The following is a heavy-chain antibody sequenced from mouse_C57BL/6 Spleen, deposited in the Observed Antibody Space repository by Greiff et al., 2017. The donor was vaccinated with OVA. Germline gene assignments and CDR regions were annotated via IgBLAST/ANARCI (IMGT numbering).Heavy chain of an antibody. V-gene: IGHV1-81*01. Sequence: VQLQQSGAELARPGASVKLSCKASGYTFTSYGISWVKQRTGQGLEWIGEIYPRSGNTYYNEKFKGKATLTADKSSSTAYMELRSLTSEDSAVYFCANYDYDDDYWGQGTTLTVSS. CDR3: ANYDYDDDY. CDR1: GYTFTSYG. J-gene: IGHJ2*01. D-gene: IGHD2-4*01. CDR2: IYPRSGNT.